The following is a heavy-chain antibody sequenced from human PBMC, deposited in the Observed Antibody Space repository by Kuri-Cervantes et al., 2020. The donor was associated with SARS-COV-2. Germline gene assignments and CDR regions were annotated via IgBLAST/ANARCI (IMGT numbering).Heavy chain of an antibody. Sequence: GGSLRLSCAASGFTFSSYWMSWVRQAPGKGLEWVANIKQDGSEKYYADSVKGRFTISRDNSKNTLYLQMNSLRAEDTAVYYCAKDRDDAIQLWLLPYYYGMDVWGQGTTVTVSS. CDR1: GFTFSSYW. D-gene: IGHD5-18*01. CDR3: AKDRDDAIQLWLLPYYYGMDV. J-gene: IGHJ6*02. CDR2: IKQDGSEK. V-gene: IGHV3-7*01.